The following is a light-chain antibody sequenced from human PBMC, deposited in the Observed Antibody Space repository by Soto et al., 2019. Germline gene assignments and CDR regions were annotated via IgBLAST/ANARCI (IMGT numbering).Light chain of an antibody. Sequence: EIVLTQSPATLSLSPGERATLSCRASQSVSSYLVWYQQKPGQAPRVLISDASNRATGIPARFSGSGSGTDFTLTISSLELEDFADDYCPDQIYCPVTFGG. CDR2: DAS. CDR3: PDQIYCPVT. CDR1: QSVSSY. V-gene: IGKV3-11*01. J-gene: IGKJ4*01.